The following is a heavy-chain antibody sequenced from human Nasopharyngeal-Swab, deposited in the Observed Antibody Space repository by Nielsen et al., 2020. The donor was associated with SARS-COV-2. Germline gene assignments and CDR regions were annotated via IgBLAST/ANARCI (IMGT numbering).Heavy chain of an antibody. V-gene: IGHV3-11*01. CDR2: ISSSGSTI. J-gene: IGHJ6*02. CDR3: ARDDYDFWSGKASYGMDV. CDR1: GFTFSDYY. D-gene: IGHD3-3*01. Sequence: GGSLRLSCAASGFTFSDYYMSWIRQAPGKGLEWVSYISSSGSTIYYADSVKGRFTISRDNAKSSLYLQMNSLRAEDTAVYYCARDDYDFWSGKASYGMDVWGQGTTVTVSS.